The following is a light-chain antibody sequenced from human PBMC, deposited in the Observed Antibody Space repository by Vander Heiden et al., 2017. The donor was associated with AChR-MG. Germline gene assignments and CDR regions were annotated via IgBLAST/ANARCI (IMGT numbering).Light chain of an antibody. CDR2: SNN. CDR1: SSNIGSNN. CDR3: AAWDDSLNGPV. Sequence: QSVLTQPPSASGTPGQRVPISCSGSSSNIGSNNVNWYQQLPGTAPKLLIYSNNQRPSGVPDRFSGSKSGTSASLAISGLQSEDEADYYCAAWDDSLNGPVFGGGTKLTVL. J-gene: IGLJ3*02. V-gene: IGLV1-44*01.